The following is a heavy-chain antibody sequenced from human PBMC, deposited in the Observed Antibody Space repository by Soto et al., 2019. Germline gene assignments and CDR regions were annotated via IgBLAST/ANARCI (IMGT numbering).Heavy chain of an antibody. CDR3: GQTYSYGYVQH. Sequence: GASVKVSCKASGYTFTSYAMHWVRQAPGQRLEWMGWINAGNGNTKYSQKFQGRVTMTRDTSTSTAYMELSSLRSEDTAVYYCGQTYSYGYVQHWGQGTLVTVSS. D-gene: IGHD5-18*01. CDR1: GYTFTSYA. CDR2: INAGNGNT. J-gene: IGHJ1*01. V-gene: IGHV1-3*01.